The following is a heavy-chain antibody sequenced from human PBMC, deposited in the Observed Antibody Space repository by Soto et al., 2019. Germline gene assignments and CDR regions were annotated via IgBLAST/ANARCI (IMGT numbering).Heavy chain of an antibody. CDR3: ARDRLPIVGATNYYYYYGMDV. CDR2: INPNSGGT. CDR1: GYTFTSYA. D-gene: IGHD1-26*01. Sequence: ASVKVSCKASGYTFTSYAMHWVRQAPGQGLEWMGWINPNSGGTNYAQKFQGWVTMTRDTSISTAYMELSRLRSDDTAVYYCARDRLPIVGATNYYYYYGMDVWGQGTTVTVSS. J-gene: IGHJ6*02. V-gene: IGHV1-2*04.